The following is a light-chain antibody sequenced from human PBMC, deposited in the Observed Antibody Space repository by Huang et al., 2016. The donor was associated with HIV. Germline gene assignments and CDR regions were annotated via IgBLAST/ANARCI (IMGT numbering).Light chain of an antibody. CDR2: GAS. CDR3: QQYFITPWT. V-gene: IGKV4-1*01. J-gene: IGKJ1*01. Sequence: DIAVTQPPDSLAVSLGERATINCKSSQNVLFRSNSKNYLAWYQQKPGQPPKLLIYGASTRESGVPDRFSGSGSGTDFTLTISSLQAEDVAVYYCQQYFITPWTFGQGTKVEIK. CDR1: QNVLFRSNSKNY.